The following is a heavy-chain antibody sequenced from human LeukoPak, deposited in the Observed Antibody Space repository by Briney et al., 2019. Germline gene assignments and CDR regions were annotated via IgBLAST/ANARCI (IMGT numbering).Heavy chain of an antibody. J-gene: IGHJ6*02. Sequence: SETLSLTCAVYGGSFSGYYWSWIRQPPGKGLEWIGEINHSGSTNYNPSLKSRVTISVDTSKNQFSLKLSSVTAAGTAVYYCARATYYYGSGSYYPPYYYYYGMDVWGQGTTVTVSS. V-gene: IGHV4-34*01. CDR2: INHSGST. D-gene: IGHD3-10*01. CDR1: GGSFSGYY. CDR3: ARATYYYGSGSYYPPYYYYYGMDV.